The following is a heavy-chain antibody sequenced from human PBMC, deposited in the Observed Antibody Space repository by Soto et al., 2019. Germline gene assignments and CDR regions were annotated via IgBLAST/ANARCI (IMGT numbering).Heavy chain of an antibody. CDR3: AGGSGWLIDY. D-gene: IGHD6-19*01. V-gene: IGHV3-7*03. J-gene: IGHJ4*02. CDR1: GFTFSSYW. Sequence: GGSLRLSCEDSGFTFSSYWMNWVRQAPGKGLEWVAIIKKDGSEIHYVDSVEGRFTISRDNAKNSLYLQMNGPRAEDTAVYYCAGGSGWLIDYWGRGTLVTVSS. CDR2: IKKDGSEI.